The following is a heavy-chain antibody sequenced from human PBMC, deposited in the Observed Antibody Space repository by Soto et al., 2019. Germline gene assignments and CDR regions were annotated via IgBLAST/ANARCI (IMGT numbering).Heavy chain of an antibody. D-gene: IGHD4-17*01. CDR3: ASSKIYDYGDYGYYYYYGMDV. J-gene: IGHJ6*02. V-gene: IGHV4-34*01. CDR1: GGSFSGYY. CDR2: INHSGST. Sequence: ETLSLTCAVYGGSFSGYYWSWIRQPPGKGLEWIGEINHSGSTNYNPSLKSRVTISVDTSKNQFSLKLSSVTAADTAVYYCASSKIYDYGDYGYYYYYGMDVWGQGTTVTVSS.